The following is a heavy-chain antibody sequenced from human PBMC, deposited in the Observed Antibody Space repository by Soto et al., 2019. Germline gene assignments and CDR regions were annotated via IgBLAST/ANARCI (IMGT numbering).Heavy chain of an antibody. CDR1: GGTFRSYT. CDR2: IIPTFGTA. CDR3: ARSTLVTAAPLLLCWVAP. D-gene: IGHD6-25*01. J-gene: IGHJ5*02. Sequence: QVQLVQSGAEVKKPGSSVNVSCKASGGTFRSYTISWVRQSHGKGLEWRGGIIPTFGTANYAQKLQGRVTLISDKYTSTAYMELSILRSEDTAVDSCARSTLVTAAPLLLCWVAPWGQLTLVIVSA. V-gene: IGHV1-69*06.